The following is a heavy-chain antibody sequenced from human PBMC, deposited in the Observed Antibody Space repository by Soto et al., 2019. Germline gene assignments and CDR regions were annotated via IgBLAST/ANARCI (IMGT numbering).Heavy chain of an antibody. D-gene: IGHD1-20*01. J-gene: IGHJ4*02. CDR1: GFTFSSYA. V-gene: IGHV3-30-3*01. CDR3: ARKVYNLNDVDYFDY. CDR2: ISYDGSNK. Sequence: GGSLRLSCAASGFTFSSYAMHWVRQAPGKGLEWVAVISYDGSNKYYADSVKGRFTISRDNSKNTLYLQMNSLRAEDTAVYYCARKVYNLNDVDYFDYWGQGTMVTVSS.